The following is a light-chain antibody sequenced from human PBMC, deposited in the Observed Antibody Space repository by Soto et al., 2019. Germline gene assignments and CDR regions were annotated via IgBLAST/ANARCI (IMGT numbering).Light chain of an antibody. V-gene: IGKV3-20*01. J-gene: IGKJ2*01. CDR2: GAS. Sequence: EIVLTQSPCTLSLSPGERATLSCRASQSVSSRYLAWYQQKPGRAPRLLMYGASNRATGIPDRFSGSGSGTDFTLTISRLEPEDVAVYFCQQYGSSPPFTFGQGTKVDIK. CDR3: QQYGSSPPFT. CDR1: QSVSSRY.